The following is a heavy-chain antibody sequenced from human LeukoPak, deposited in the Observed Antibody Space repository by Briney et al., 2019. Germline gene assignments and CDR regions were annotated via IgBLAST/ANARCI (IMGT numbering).Heavy chain of an antibody. D-gene: IGHD6-19*01. CDR3: VKPRLPVANCFDY. J-gene: IGHJ4*02. CDR2: IWYDGSNK. V-gene: IGHV3-33*06. CDR1: GFPFSSYG. Sequence: GRSLRLSCAASGFPFSSYGMHWVRQAPGKGLEWVAVIWYDGSNKYYADSLKGRFTISRDNSKNTLYLQMSSLRAEDTALYYCVKPRLPVANCFDYWGQGTLVTVSS.